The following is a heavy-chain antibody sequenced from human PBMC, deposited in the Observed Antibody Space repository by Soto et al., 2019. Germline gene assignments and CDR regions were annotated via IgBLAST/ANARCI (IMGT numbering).Heavy chain of an antibody. Sequence: QVQLQESGPGLVKPSETLSLTCTVSGGSIINYYWRWIRQPPGKGLEWIGYVYYSGSTNYNPSLNSRVPISVDTSKNQFSMKLSSVTAADTAVYYCARDAPSSSYFDYWGQGTLVTVSS. J-gene: IGHJ4*02. CDR2: VYYSGST. D-gene: IGHD6-13*01. V-gene: IGHV4-59*01. CDR1: GGSIINYY. CDR3: ARDAPSSSYFDY.